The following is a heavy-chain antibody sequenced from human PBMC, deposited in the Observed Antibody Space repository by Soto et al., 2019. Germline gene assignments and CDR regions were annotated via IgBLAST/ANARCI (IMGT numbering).Heavy chain of an antibody. V-gene: IGHV4-59*01. CDR2: VYYSGNT. Sequence: QVQLQESGPGLVKPSETLSLTCTVSGGSISPYYWSWIRQPQGKGLEWIGYVYYSGNTNYNPSLESRVTRSVDTSRNRFSLNLTSATAADTAVYYCARKGAAASYAHYYMDVWGRGTAVTVSS. D-gene: IGHD6-13*01. CDR1: GGSISPYY. J-gene: IGHJ6*03. CDR3: ARKGAAASYAHYYMDV.